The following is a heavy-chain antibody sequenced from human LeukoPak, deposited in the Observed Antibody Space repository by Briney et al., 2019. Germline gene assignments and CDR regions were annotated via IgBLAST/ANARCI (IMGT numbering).Heavy chain of an antibody. V-gene: IGHV4-59*08. CDR3: ARRVIMSAAGVPDTWLDP. CDR1: GGSINNYY. J-gene: IGHJ5*02. Sequence: SETLSLTCTGSGGSINNYYWNWIRQPPGKGLEWVGHISYTDGTKYNPSLQSRVTISMDTSKNQFSLNLKSVTAADTAVYYCARRVIMSAAGVPDTWLDPWGQGILVTVSS. CDR2: ISYTDGT. D-gene: IGHD2-8*01.